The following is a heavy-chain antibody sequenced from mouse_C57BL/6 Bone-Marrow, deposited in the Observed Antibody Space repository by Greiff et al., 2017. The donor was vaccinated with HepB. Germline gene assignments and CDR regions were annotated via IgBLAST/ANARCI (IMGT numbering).Heavy chain of an antibody. Sequence: EVQLQQSVAELVRPGASVKLSCTASGFNIKNTYIHWVKQRPEQGLEWIGRIDPANGNTKYAPKFQGKATITADTSTNTAYLQLSRLTSEDTAIYYCARSGNWYYFDYWGQGTTLTVSS. D-gene: IGHD2-1*01. CDR2: IDPANGNT. J-gene: IGHJ2*01. V-gene: IGHV14-3*01. CDR3: ARSGNWYYFDY. CDR1: GFNIKNTY.